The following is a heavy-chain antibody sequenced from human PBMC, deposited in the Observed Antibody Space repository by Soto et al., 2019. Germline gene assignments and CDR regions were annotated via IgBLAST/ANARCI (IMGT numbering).Heavy chain of an antibody. D-gene: IGHD3-3*01. Sequence: EVQLVESGGRLVQPGRSLRLACVGTGLNFDDFAMHWVRQAPGKGLEWVSGITWNSRVLAYADSVKGRFTISRDNARHSLFLQMDSLRDEYTALSYCAKGRYDFWSPYYFDSWGQGTPVTVSS. CDR3: AKGRYDFWSPYYFDS. V-gene: IGHV3-9*01. CDR2: ITWNSRVL. J-gene: IGHJ4*02. CDR1: GLNFDDFA.